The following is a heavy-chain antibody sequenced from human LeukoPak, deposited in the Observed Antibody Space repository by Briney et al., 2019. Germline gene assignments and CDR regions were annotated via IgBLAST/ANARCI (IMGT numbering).Heavy chain of an antibody. J-gene: IGHJ4*02. D-gene: IGHD2-15*01. CDR2: IYYSGST. V-gene: IGHV4-59*02. CDR1: GDSVSSNS. Sequence: SQTLSLTCVISGDSVSSNSAAWSWIRQPPGKGLEWIGYIYYSGSTNYNPSLKSRVTISKDTSKNQFSLKLSSVTAADTAVYYCAREAHCSGGSCYYADYWGQGNLVTVSS. CDR3: AREAHCSGGSCYYADY.